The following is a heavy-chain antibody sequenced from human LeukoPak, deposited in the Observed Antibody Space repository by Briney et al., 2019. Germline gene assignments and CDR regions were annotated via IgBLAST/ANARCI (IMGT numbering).Heavy chain of an antibody. CDR1: GGSISSSNW. CDR2: IYHSGST. D-gene: IGHD6-13*01. Sequence: SETLSLTCAVSGGSISSSNWWSWVRQPPGKGLEWIGEIYHSGSTNYNPSLKSRVTISVDKSKNQFSLKLSSVTAADTAVYYRARGQPIAAAGTLTWGLEGFDYWGQGTLVTVSS. J-gene: IGHJ4*02. V-gene: IGHV4-4*02. CDR3: ARGQPIAAAGTLTWGLEGFDY.